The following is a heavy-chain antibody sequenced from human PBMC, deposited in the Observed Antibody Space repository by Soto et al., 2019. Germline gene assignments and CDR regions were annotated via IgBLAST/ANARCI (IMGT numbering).Heavy chain of an antibody. CDR1: GGTFSSYA. Sequence: QVQLVQSGAEVKKPGSSVKVSCKASGGTFSSYAISWVRQAPGQGLEWMGGIIPIFGTANYAQKFQGRVTITADESTSTAYMELSRLGSEDTAVYYCAREYQLLSYYYYGMDVWGQGTTVTVSS. D-gene: IGHD2-2*01. CDR3: AREYQLLSYYYYGMDV. J-gene: IGHJ6*02. V-gene: IGHV1-69*01. CDR2: IIPIFGTA.